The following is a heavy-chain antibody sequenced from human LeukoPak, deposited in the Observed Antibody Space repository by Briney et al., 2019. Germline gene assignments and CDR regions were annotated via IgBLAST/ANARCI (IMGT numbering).Heavy chain of an antibody. V-gene: IGHV3-23*01. J-gene: IGHJ4*02. CDR1: GFTFSSYA. CDR2: ISGNGDIT. CDR3: AKDLRCTLSSRGPFEY. D-gene: IGHD2-8*01. Sequence: PGGSLRLSCAASGFTFSSYAMSWVRQAPEKGLEWVSAISGNGDITYYADTVKGRFSGSRDNSKNTLYLQLNSLRAEDTAVYYCAKDLRCTLSSRGPFEYWGQGTLVTVSS.